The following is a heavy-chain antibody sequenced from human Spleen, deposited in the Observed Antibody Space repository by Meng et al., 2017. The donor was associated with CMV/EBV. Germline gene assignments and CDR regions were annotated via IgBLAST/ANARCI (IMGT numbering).Heavy chain of an antibody. CDR3: ARDPSQYSSSYYFDY. D-gene: IGHD6-6*01. CDR1: GFTFDTYI. CDR2: ISSNGGGT. J-gene: IGHJ4*02. Sequence: GGSLRLSCAASGFTFDTYILHWVRQAPGKGLEYVSGISSNGGGTYYADSVKGRFTISRDNSKNTLYLQLKSLRAEDTAVYYCARDPSQYSSSYYFDYWGQGTLVTVSS. V-gene: IGHV3-64*02.